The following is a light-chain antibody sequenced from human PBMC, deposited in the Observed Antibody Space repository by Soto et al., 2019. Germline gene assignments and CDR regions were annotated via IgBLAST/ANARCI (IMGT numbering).Light chain of an antibody. V-gene: IGLV1-47*01. CDR3: AAWDDSLSGVV. Sequence: QSVLXQXXSXXXTPGXXXXXXXXGXXXXIGSNYVYWYQQLPGTAPKLLIYRNNQRPSGVPDRFSGSKSGTSASLAISGLRSEDEANYYCAAWDDSLSGVVFGGGTKLTVL. CDR2: RNN. J-gene: IGLJ3*02. CDR1: XXXIGSNY.